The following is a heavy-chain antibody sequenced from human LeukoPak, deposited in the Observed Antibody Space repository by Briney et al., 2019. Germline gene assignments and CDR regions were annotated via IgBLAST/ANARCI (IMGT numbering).Heavy chain of an antibody. CDR3: AREGATNPLDY. Sequence: SQTLSLTCTVSGGSISSGGYYWSWIRQHPGRGLEWIGYIYYSGSTYYNPSLKSRVTISVDTSKNQFSLKLSSVTAADTAVYYCAREGATNPLDYWGQGTLVTVSS. V-gene: IGHV4-31*03. J-gene: IGHJ4*02. CDR2: IYYSGST. CDR1: GGSISSGGYY. D-gene: IGHD1-26*01.